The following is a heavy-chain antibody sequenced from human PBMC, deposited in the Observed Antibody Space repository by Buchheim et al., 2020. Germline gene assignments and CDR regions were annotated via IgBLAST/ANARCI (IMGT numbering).Heavy chain of an antibody. CDR1: GFTFSSYS. D-gene: IGHD2-8*02. J-gene: IGHJ6*02. CDR2: ISSSSSTI. V-gene: IGHV3-48*01. CDR3: ARDHCTGGVCYDYYYYYGMDV. Sequence: EVQLVESGGGLVQPGGSLRLSCAASGFTFSSYSMNWVRQAPGKGLEWVSYISSSSSTIYYADSVKGRFTISRENAKNSLYLQMNSLRAEDTAVYYCARDHCTGGVCYDYYYYYGMDVWGQGTT.